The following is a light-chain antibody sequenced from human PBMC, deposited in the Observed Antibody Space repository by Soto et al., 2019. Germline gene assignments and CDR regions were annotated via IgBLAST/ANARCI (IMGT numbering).Light chain of an antibody. CDR1: QSAWGTY. V-gene: IGKV3-20*01. J-gene: IGKJ1*01. Sequence: IVLTQSPVTLSMSPGERATLSCRASQSAWGTYLAWYQQKPGQAPRLLIYGASNRATGIPDRFSGSGSGTEFTLTISRLEPEDFTVYYCHHYETFGQGTKVDI. CDR2: GAS. CDR3: HHYET.